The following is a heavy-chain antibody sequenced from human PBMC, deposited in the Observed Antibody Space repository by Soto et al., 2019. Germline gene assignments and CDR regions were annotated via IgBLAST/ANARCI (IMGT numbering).Heavy chain of an antibody. D-gene: IGHD6-6*01. CDR1: GGSISSSSYY. J-gene: IGHJ4*02. V-gene: IGHV4-39*01. CDR3: VRHRLSIAARPFDY. Sequence: SETLSLTCTVSGGSISSSSYYWGWIRQPPGRGLEWIGSIYYSGSTYYNPSLKSRVTISVDTSKNQFSLKLSSVTAADTAVYYCVRHRLSIAARPFDYWGQGPLVTVSS. CDR2: IYYSGST.